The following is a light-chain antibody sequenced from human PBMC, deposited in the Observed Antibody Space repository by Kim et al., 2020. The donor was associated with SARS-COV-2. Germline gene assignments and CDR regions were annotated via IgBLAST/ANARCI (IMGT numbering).Light chain of an antibody. J-gene: IGKJ5*01. Sequence: LSPGESATLSCRACQSVSSYLAWYQQRPGQAPRLLIYDASNRATGIPARFSGGGSGTDFTLTISSLEPEDSAVYYCQQRSNWPITFGQGTRLEIK. CDR2: DAS. V-gene: IGKV3-11*01. CDR3: QQRSNWPIT. CDR1: QSVSSY.